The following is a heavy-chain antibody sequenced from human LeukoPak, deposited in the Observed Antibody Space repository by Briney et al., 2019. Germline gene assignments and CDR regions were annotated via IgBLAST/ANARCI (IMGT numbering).Heavy chain of an antibody. CDR2: FDPEDGET. Sequence: ASVKVSCKVSGYTLTELSMHWVRQAPGKGLEWMGGFDPEDGETIYAQKFQGRVTMTEDTSTDTAYMELSSLRSEDTAVYYCAPIAAAGTNNWFDPWGQGTLVTDSS. CDR1: GYTLTELS. D-gene: IGHD6-13*01. CDR3: APIAAAGTNNWFDP. V-gene: IGHV1-24*01. J-gene: IGHJ5*02.